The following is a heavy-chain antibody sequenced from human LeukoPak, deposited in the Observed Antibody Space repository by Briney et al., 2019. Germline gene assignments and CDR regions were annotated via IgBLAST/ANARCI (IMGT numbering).Heavy chain of an antibody. J-gene: IGHJ4*02. Sequence: GASVKVSCKASGYTFTGYYMHWVRQAPGQGLEWMGRINPNSGGTNYAQKFQGRVTMTRDTSISTAYMELSRLRSDDTAVYYCARAPLMITFGGVIVTPDYWGQGTLVTVSS. CDR1: GYTFTGYY. D-gene: IGHD3-16*02. CDR3: ARAPLMITFGGVIVTPDY. CDR2: INPNSGGT. V-gene: IGHV1-2*06.